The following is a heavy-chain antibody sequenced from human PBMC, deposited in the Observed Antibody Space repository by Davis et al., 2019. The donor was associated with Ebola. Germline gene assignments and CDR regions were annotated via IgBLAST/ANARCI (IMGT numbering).Heavy chain of an antibody. Sequence: ETLSLTCAASGFTVSSNYMSWVRQAPGKGLEWVSVIYSGGSTYYADSVKGRFTISRDNSKNTLYLQMNSLRAEDTAVYYCARNNRTLLWFGEFDYWGQGTLVTVSS. CDR1: GFTVSSNY. J-gene: IGHJ4*02. CDR3: ARNNRTLLWFGEFDY. D-gene: IGHD3-10*01. CDR2: IYSGGST. V-gene: IGHV3-66*01.